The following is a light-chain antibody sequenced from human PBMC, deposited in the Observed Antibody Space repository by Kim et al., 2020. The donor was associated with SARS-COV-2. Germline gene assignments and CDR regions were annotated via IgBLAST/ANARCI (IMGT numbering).Light chain of an antibody. CDR1: QSVSSY. Sequence: LSPGERATLSCRASQSVSSYLAWYQQKPGQAPRLLIYDASNRATGIPARFSGSGSGTDFTLTISSLEPEDFAVYYCQQRSNWPITFGQGTRLEIK. CDR3: QQRSNWPIT. J-gene: IGKJ5*01. CDR2: DAS. V-gene: IGKV3-11*01.